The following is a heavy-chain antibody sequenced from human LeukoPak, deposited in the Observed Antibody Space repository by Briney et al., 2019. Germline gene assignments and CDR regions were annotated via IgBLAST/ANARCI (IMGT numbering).Heavy chain of an antibody. CDR2: FDPEDGET. D-gene: IGHD4-17*01. CDR1: GYTLTELS. V-gene: IGHV1-24*01. Sequence: ASVKVSCKVSGYTLTELSMHWLRQAPGKGLEWMGGFDPEDGETIYAQKFQGRVTMTEDTSTDTAYMELSSLRSEDTAVYYCATDLYGGPRYFDYWGQGTLVTVSS. J-gene: IGHJ4*02. CDR3: ATDLYGGPRYFDY.